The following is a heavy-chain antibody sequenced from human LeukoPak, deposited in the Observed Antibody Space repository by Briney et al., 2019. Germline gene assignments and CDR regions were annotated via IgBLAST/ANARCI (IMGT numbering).Heavy chain of an antibody. Sequence: SGGSLRLSCVASGFTLSSYNMKWVRQAPGKRLEWVSSISWRSSDIEYADSVKGRFTISRDNSKNTLYLQMNSLRAEDTAVYYCAKDWGFRGDLGMDVWGKGTTVTVSS. CDR2: ISWRSSDI. J-gene: IGHJ6*04. CDR3: AKDWGFRGDLGMDV. CDR1: GFTLSSYN. D-gene: IGHD3-16*01. V-gene: IGHV3-21*01.